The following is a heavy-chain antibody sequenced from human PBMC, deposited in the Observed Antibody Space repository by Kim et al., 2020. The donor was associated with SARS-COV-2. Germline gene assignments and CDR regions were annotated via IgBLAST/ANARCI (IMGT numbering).Heavy chain of an antibody. CDR3: ARDRREYSSSGGHYYYYYGMDV. CDR2: ISSSSSYI. CDR1: GFTFSTYS. D-gene: IGHD6-13*01. J-gene: IGHJ6*02. Sequence: GGSLRLSFAASGFTFSTYSMDWVRQAPGKGLEWVSSISSSSSYIYYGDSVKGRFTISRDNAKNSLYLQMNSLRAEDTAVYYCARDRREYSSSGGHYYYYYGMDVWGQGTTVTVSS. V-gene: IGHV3-21*01.